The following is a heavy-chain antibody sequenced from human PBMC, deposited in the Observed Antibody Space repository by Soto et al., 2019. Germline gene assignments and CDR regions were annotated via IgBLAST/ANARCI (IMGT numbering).Heavy chain of an antibody. J-gene: IGHJ4*02. CDR2: ISYEGSEK. CDR3: LKDKGAAAGFDY. V-gene: IGHV3-30*18. CDR1: GFTFSHNG. Sequence: QVHLVESGGGVVQPGRSLRLSCAASGFTFSHNGMHWVRQAPGKGLEWMGVISYEGSEKYYAGSVKGRFTISRDNSKNTLYLQMDTLRAEDTAIYYCLKDKGAAAGFDYWGQGILVTVSS. D-gene: IGHD6-13*01.